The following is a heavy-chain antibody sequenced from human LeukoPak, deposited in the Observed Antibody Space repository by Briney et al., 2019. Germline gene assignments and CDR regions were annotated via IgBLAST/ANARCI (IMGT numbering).Heavy chain of an antibody. D-gene: IGHD2-21*02. J-gene: IGHJ3*02. CDR2: VYHTGSA. CDR1: GASIIGNAW. CDR3: ARRVTGEAFDI. V-gene: IGHV4-4*02. Sequence: PSGTLSLTCAVSGASIIGNAWWSWVRQPPGKGLEWIGEVYHTGSANYNPSLKSRVTISVDKSKNQFSLTSTSVTAADTAVYYCARRVTGEAFDIWGQGTMVTVSS.